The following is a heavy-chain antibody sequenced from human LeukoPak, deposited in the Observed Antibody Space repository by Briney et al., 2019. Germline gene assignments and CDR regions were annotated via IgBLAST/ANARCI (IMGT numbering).Heavy chain of an antibody. CDR1: GGSISSGGYS. Sequence: PSETLSLTCAVSGGSISSGGYSWSWIRQSPGKGLEWIGYIYHSGSTYYNPSFKSRVTISVDRSKNQFSLKLSSVTAADTAVYFCAREVVVPAAMSFRYYYYGMDVWGKGTTVTVSS. D-gene: IGHD2-2*01. CDR2: IYHSGST. CDR3: AREVVVPAAMSFRYYYYGMDV. J-gene: IGHJ6*04. V-gene: IGHV4-30-2*06.